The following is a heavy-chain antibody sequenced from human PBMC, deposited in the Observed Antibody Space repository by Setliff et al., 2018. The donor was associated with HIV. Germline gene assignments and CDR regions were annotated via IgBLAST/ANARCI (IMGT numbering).Heavy chain of an antibody. CDR3: ARGYGAFDI. Sequence: ASVKVSCKPSGYTFTAYGLSWVRQAPGQGLEWMGWISTYSDETNYAQKLQGRVTMTTDTSTNTAYMELRSLRSDDTAVYYCARGYGAFDIWGQGTMVTVSS. CDR1: GYTFTAYG. J-gene: IGHJ3*02. V-gene: IGHV1-18*01. CDR2: ISTYSDET. D-gene: IGHD4-17*01.